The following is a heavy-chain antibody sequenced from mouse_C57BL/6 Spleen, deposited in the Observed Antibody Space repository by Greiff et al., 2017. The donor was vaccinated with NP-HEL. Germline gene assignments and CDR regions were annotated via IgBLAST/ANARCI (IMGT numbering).Heavy chain of an antibody. D-gene: IGHD2-3*01. J-gene: IGHJ1*03. V-gene: IGHV2-2*01. CDR3: ARNLGGGYSHWYFDV. CDR2: IWSGGST. Sequence: QVHVKQSGPGLVQPSQSLSITCTVSGFSLTSYGVHWVRQSPGKGLEWLGVIWSGGSTDYNAAFISRLSISKDNSKSQVFFKMNSLQADDTAIYYCARNLGGGYSHWYFDVWGTGTTVTVSS. CDR1: GFSLTSYG.